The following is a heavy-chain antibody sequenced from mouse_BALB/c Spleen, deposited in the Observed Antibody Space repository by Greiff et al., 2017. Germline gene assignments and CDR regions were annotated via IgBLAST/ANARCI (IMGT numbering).Heavy chain of an antibody. D-gene: IGHD4-1*01. Sequence: EVQLVESGGGLVKPGGSLKLSCAASGFTFSSYAMSWVRQTPEKRLEWVATISSGGSYTYYPDSVKGRFTISRDNAKNTLYLQMSSLRSEDTAMYYCARRLTGTGAMDYWGQGTSVTVSS. CDR1: GFTFSSYA. J-gene: IGHJ4*01. CDR3: ARRLTGTGAMDY. CDR2: ISSGGSYT. V-gene: IGHV5-9-3*01.